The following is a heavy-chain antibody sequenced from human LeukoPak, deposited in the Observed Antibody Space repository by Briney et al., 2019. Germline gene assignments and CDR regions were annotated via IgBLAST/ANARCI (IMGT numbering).Heavy chain of an antibody. CDR3: AKDLRGGVYYYGLDV. V-gene: IGHV3-21*04. Sequence: GGSLRLSCAASGFSFSRYAMSWVRQAPGKGLEWISLISSSSSYIYYADSLKGRSTISRDNATNTLYLQMNSLRAEDTAVYYCAKDLRGGVYYYGLDVWGQGTTVTVSS. CDR1: GFSFSRYA. D-gene: IGHD3-10*01. CDR2: ISSSSSYI. J-gene: IGHJ6*02.